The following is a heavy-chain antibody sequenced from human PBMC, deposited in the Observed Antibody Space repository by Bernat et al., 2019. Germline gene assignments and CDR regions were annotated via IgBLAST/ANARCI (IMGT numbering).Heavy chain of an antibody. D-gene: IGHD3-3*01. J-gene: IGHJ6*02. CDR3: ARDINVLNDFWSDSGMDV. CDR1: GFTVSSNY. V-gene: IGHV3-66*01. Sequence: EVQLVESGGGLVQPGGSLRLSCAASGFTVSSNYMSWVRQAPGKGLEWVSVIYSGGSTYYADSVKGRFTISRDNSKNTLYLQMNSLRAEDTAVYYCARDINVLNDFWSDSGMDVWGQGTTVTVSS. CDR2: IYSGGST.